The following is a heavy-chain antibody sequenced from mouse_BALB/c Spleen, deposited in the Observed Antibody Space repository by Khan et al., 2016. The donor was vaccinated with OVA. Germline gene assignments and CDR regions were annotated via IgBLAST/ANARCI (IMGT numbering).Heavy chain of an antibody. V-gene: IGHV1-4*01. CDR2: INPSNSYT. J-gene: IGHJ3*01. D-gene: IGHD2-14*01. CDR3: AREGAYYRSDGWFAY. Sequence: VQLQQSGAELARPGASVKMSCKASGYTFTSYTMHWIKQRPGQGLEWIGYINPSNSYTNYNQKFKDKATLTADKSSSKAYMQLSSLKSEYSAVYYCAREGAYYRSDGWFAYWGQGTLVTVSA. CDR1: GYTFTSYT.